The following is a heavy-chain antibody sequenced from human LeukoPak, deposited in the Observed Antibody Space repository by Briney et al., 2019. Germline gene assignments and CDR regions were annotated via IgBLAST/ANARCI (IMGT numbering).Heavy chain of an antibody. D-gene: IGHD5-24*01. V-gene: IGHV1-2*02. CDR3: ARGGDGYNRRFDY. Sequence: GASVEVSCKASGYTFTGYYMHWVRQAPGQGLEWMGCINPNSGDTIYAHNFQARVPMTRDTSISTAYMELSSLRSDDTAVYYCARGGDGYNRRFDYWGQGTLVTVSS. CDR2: INPNSGDT. CDR1: GYTFTGYY. J-gene: IGHJ4*02.